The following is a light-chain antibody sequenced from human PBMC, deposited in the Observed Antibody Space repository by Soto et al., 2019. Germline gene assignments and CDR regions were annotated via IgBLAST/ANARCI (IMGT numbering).Light chain of an antibody. J-gene: IGLJ2*01. V-gene: IGLV2-14*03. Sequence: QSVLTQPASVSGSPGQSITISCSGTSSDVGAYNYVSWYQHHPGKAPKLLIYDVSNRPSGVSTRFSGSKSGNTASLTISGLQAEDEADYYCSSYTSSSTVVFGGGTKVTVL. CDR1: SSDVGAYNY. CDR2: DVS. CDR3: SSYTSSSTVV.